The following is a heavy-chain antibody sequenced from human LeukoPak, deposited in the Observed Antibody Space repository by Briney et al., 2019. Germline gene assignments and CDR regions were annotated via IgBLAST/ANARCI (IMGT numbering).Heavy chain of an antibody. CDR1: GYTFTDYY. V-gene: IGHV1-69-2*01. Sequence: ASVKVSCKVSGYTFTDYYMHWVQQAPGKGLEWMGLVDPEDGETIYAEKFQGRVTITADTSTDTAYMELSSLRSEDTAVYYCASLSSGARGENPGDYWGQGTLVTVSS. CDR3: ASLSSGARGENPGDY. D-gene: IGHD3-16*01. CDR2: VDPEDGET. J-gene: IGHJ4*02.